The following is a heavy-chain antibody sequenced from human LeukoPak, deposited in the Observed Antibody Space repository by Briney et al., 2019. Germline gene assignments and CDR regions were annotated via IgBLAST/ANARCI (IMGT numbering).Heavy chain of an antibody. J-gene: IGHJ4*02. CDR3: ARQDFGSGILPGY. Sequence: PSETLSLTFAVYGEYFSTYYYSWIRQPPGKGLEWIGCNSGSTYYNPSLKSRVTLSIDTSKSQFSLRLSSVTAADTAVYYCARQDFGSGILPGYWGQGTLVTVSS. CDR2: NSGST. CDR1: GEYFSTYY. D-gene: IGHD3-10*01. V-gene: IGHV4-34*01.